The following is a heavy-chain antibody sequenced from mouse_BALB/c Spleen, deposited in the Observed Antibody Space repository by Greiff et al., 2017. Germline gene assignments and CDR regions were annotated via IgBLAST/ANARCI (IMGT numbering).Heavy chain of an antibody. Sequence: VKLKESGPGLVQPSQSLSITCTVSGFSLTSYGVHWVRQSPGKGLEWLGVIWSGGSTDYNAAFISRLSISKDNSKSQVFFKMNSLQADDTAIYYCARNSGGNYDYAMDYWGQGTSVTVSS. J-gene: IGHJ4*01. CDR2: IWSGGST. CDR3: ARNSGGNYDYAMDY. V-gene: IGHV2-4-1*01. D-gene: IGHD2-1*01. CDR1: GFSLTSYG.